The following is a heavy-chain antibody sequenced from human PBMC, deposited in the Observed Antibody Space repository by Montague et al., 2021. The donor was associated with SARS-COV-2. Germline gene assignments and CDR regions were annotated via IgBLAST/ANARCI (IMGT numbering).Heavy chain of an antibody. Sequence: SETLSLTCTVSGGSISSSSYYWGWIRQPPGKGLEWIGSIYYSGSTYYNPSLKSRVTISVDTSKNQFSLKLSSVTAADTAVYYCARSLSWRAAAGTIHYFDYWGQGTLVTVSS. V-gene: IGHV4-39*01. CDR3: ARSLSWRAAAGTIHYFDY. CDR1: GGSISSSSYY. CDR2: IYYSGST. D-gene: IGHD6-13*01. J-gene: IGHJ4*02.